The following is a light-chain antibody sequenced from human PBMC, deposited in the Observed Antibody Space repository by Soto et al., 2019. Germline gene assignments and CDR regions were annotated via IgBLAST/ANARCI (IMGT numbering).Light chain of an antibody. V-gene: IGLV2-14*03. J-gene: IGLJ2*01. CDR3: SSYASGSRVV. CDR2: DVS. CDR1: SSDVGGYNY. Sequence: QSALTQPASVSGSPGQSITISCTGTSSDVGGYNYVSWYQQHPGKAPKVMIYDVSNRPSGVSNRFSGSKSGNTASLTISGLQAEDEADYYCSSYASGSRVVFGGGTQLTVL.